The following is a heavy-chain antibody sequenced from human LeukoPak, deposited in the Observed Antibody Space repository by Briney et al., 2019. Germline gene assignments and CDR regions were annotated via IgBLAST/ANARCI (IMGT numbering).Heavy chain of an antibody. D-gene: IGHD3-3*01. J-gene: IGHJ5*02. CDR2: IKQDGSEK. Sequence: AGGSLRLSCAASGFTFSSYWMSWVRQAPGKGLEWVANIKQDGSEKYYVDSVKGRFTISRDNAKNSLYLQMNSLRAEDTAVYYCARDRRYDFWSGSNWFDPWGQGTLVTVSS. CDR3: ARDRRYDFWSGSNWFDP. V-gene: IGHV3-7*01. CDR1: GFTFSSYW.